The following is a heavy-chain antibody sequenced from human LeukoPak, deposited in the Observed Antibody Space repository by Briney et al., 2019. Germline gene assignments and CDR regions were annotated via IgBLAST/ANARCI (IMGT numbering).Heavy chain of an antibody. D-gene: IGHD3-22*01. V-gene: IGHV1-69*06. Sequence: SVKVSCKASGYTFTSYYMHWVRQAPGQGLEWMGGIIPIFGTANYAQKFQGRVTITADKSTSTAYMELSSLRSEDTAVYYCARSPAYYDSSGYYQASYYFDYWGQGTLVTVSS. CDR3: ARSPAYYDSSGYYQASYYFDY. CDR1: GYTFTSYY. J-gene: IGHJ4*02. CDR2: IIPIFGTA.